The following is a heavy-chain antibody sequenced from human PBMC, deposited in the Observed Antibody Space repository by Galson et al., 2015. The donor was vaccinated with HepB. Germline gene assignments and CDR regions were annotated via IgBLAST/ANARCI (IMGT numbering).Heavy chain of an antibody. J-gene: IGHJ4*02. CDR3: AKWTGIVVVEPDY. CDR1: GFTFSSYG. D-gene: IGHD2-2*01. CDR2: ISYDGSNK. Sequence: SLRLSCAASGFTFSSYGMHWVRQAPGKGLEWVAVISYDGSNKYYADSVKGRFTISRDNSKNTLYLQMNSLRAEDTAVYYCAKWTGIVVVEPDYWGQGTLVTVSS. V-gene: IGHV3-30*18.